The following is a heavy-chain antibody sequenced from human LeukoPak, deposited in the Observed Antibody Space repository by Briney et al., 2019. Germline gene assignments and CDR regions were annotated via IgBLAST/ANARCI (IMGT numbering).Heavy chain of an antibody. J-gene: IGHJ4*02. CDR2: IGDSGTTT. Sequence: GGSLRLSCVPSGFTFSTEAMTWVRQAPGKGLEWVPTIGDSGTTTYYADSVKGRFTISRDNSKNTVYLQMNSLRAEDTALYYCAKGLGFLPQFDYWGQGTLVAVSS. D-gene: IGHD6-19*01. V-gene: IGHV3-23*01. CDR1: GFTFSTEA. CDR3: AKGLGFLPQFDY.